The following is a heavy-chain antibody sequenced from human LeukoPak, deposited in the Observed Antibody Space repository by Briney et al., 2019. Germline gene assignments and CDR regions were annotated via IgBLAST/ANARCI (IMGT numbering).Heavy chain of an antibody. Sequence: GGSLRLSCAASGFTFSSYEMNWVRQAPGKGLEWVSYISSSGSTIYYADSVKGRFTISRDNAKNSLYLQMNSLRAEDTAVYYCAELGITMIGGVWGKGTTVTASS. V-gene: IGHV3-48*03. CDR3: AELGITMIGGV. CDR1: GFTFSSYE. J-gene: IGHJ6*04. CDR2: ISSSGSTI. D-gene: IGHD3-10*02.